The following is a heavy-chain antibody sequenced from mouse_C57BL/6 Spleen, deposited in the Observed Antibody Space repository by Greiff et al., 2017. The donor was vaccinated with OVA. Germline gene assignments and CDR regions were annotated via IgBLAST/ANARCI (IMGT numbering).Heavy chain of an antibody. J-gene: IGHJ2*01. CDR3: AKSNSFEY. CDR1: GYTFTSYW. D-gene: IGHD5-1*01. V-gene: IGHV1-64*01. CDR2: IHPNSGST. Sequence: VQLQQPGAELVKPGASVKLSCKASGYTFTSYWMHWVKQRPGQGLEWIGMIHPNSGSTNYNEKFKSKATLTVDKYSRTPYMQLSSLTAEDSAVYYCAKSNSFEYWGQGTTLTVSA.